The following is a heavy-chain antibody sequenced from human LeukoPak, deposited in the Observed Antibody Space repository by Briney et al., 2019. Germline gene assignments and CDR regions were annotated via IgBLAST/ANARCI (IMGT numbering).Heavy chain of an antibody. J-gene: IGHJ4*02. CDR2: IYYSGST. D-gene: IGHD5-18*01. CDR3: ARRGYSYGPFDY. CDR1: GGSISSYY. V-gene: IGHV4-59*01. Sequence: SETLSLTCTVSGGSISSYYWSWVRQPPEKGLEWIGYIYYSGSTNYNPSLKSRVTISVDTSKNQFSLQLTSVTAADTAVYYCARRGYSYGPFDYWGQGTLVTVSS.